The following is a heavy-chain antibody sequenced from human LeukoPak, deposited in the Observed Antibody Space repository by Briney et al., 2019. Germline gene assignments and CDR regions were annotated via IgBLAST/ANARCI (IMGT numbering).Heavy chain of an antibody. CDR2: INHSGST. CDR1: GGSFSGYY. V-gene: IGHV4-34*01. D-gene: IGHD3-22*01. CDR3: ASGRYSSGYYYRDY. J-gene: IGHJ4*02. Sequence: PSETLSLTCAVYGGSFSGYYWSWIRQPPGKGLEWIGEINHSGSTNYNPSLKSRVTISVDTSKNQFSLKLSSVTAADTVVYYCASGRYSSGYYYRDYWGQGTLVTVSS.